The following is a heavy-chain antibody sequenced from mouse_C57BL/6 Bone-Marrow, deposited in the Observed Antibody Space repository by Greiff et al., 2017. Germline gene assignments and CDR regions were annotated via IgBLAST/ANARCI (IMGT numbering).Heavy chain of an antibody. D-gene: IGHD1-1*01. V-gene: IGHV1-82*01. CDR3: ARWAPYYGSSVAY. CDR1: GYAFSSSW. Sequence: QVQLKQSGPELVKPGASVKISCKASGYAFSSSWMNWVKQRPGKGLEWIGRIYPGDGDTNYNGKFKGKATLTADKSSSTAYMQLSSLTSEDSAVYFCARWAPYYGSSVAYWGQGTLVTVSA. CDR2: IYPGDGDT. J-gene: IGHJ3*01.